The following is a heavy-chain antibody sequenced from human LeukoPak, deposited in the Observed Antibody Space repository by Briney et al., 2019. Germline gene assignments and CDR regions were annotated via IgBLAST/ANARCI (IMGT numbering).Heavy chain of an antibody. J-gene: IGHJ4*02. CDR3: ATFRPLMVDYIWGSYRPPAKYYFDY. CDR2: FDPEDCET. D-gene: IGHD3-16*02. Sequence: AASVKVSCKVSGYTLTELSMHWVRQAPGKGLEWMGGFDPEDCETIYAQKFQGRVTMTEDTSTDTAYMELSSLRSEDTAVYYCATFRPLMVDYIWGSYRPPAKYYFDYWGQGTLVTVSS. V-gene: IGHV1-24*01. CDR1: GYTLTELS.